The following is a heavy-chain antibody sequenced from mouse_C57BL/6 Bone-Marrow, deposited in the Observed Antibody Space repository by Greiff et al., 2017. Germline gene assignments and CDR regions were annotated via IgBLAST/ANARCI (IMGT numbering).Heavy chain of an antibody. CDR3: ARLEGDYVSWFAY. CDR1: GYTFTSYW. Sequence: QVQLQQPGAELVRPGSSVKLSCKASGYTFTSYWMHWVKQRPIQGLEWIGNIDPSDSDTHYNQKFKDKATLTVDKSSSTAYMQLSSLTSEDSAVDYCARLEGDYVSWFAYWGQGTLVTVSA. J-gene: IGHJ3*01. D-gene: IGHD2-4*01. V-gene: IGHV1-52*01. CDR2: IDPSDSDT.